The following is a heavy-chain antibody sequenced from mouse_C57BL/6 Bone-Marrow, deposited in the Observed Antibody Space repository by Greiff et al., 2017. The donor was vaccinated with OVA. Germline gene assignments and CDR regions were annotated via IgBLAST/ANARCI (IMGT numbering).Heavy chain of an antibody. CDR1: GYTFTSYG. J-gene: IGHJ3*01. Sequence: QVQLQQSGAELARPGASVKLSCKASGYTFTSYGISWVTQRTGQGLEWIGEIYPRSGNTYYNEKFKGKATLTADKSSSTAYMERRSLTSEDSAVYFCARKGLRWFAYWGQGTLVTVSA. CDR2: IYPRSGNT. CDR3: ARKGLRWFAY. V-gene: IGHV1-81*01. D-gene: IGHD2-4*01.